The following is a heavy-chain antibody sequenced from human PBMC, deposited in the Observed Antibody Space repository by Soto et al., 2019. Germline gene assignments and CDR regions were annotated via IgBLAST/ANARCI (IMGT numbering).Heavy chain of an antibody. Sequence: SLRLSCSASVFTFSGYEMNWVRQAPGKGLEWVSYISSSGSTIYYADSVKGRFTISRDNAKNSLYLQMNSLRGEDTALYYCATGGSYYILWGQGTLVTVSS. V-gene: IGHV3-48*03. CDR1: VFTFSGYE. J-gene: IGHJ4*02. CDR2: ISSSGSTI. CDR3: ATGGSYYIL. D-gene: IGHD1-26*01.